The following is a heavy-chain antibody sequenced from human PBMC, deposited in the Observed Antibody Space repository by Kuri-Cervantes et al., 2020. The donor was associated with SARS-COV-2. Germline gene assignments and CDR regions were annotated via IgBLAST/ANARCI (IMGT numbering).Heavy chain of an antibody. V-gene: IGHV3-48*04. J-gene: IGHJ6*02. CDR1: GFTFRSYW. Sequence: GGSLRLSCVVSGFTFRSYWMHWVRQAPGKGLEWVSHISSSGSTISYADSVKGRFTVSRDNAKNSLYLQMNSLRAEDTAVYYCARDMQQLVSYYYYGMDVWGQGTTVTVSS. D-gene: IGHD6-13*01. CDR2: ISSSGSTI. CDR3: ARDMQQLVSYYYYGMDV.